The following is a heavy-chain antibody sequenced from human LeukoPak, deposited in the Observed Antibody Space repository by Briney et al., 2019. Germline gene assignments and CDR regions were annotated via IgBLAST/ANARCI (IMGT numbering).Heavy chain of an antibody. CDR1: GFTFSTHS. Sequence: GGSLRLSCAASGFTFSTHSMNWVRQAPGKGLEWVAFIRYDGSNKYYADSVKGRFTISRDNSKNTLYLQMNSLRAEDTAVYYCAKDSLDYWGQGTLVTVSS. V-gene: IGHV3-30*02. CDR2: IRYDGSNK. J-gene: IGHJ4*02. CDR3: AKDSLDY.